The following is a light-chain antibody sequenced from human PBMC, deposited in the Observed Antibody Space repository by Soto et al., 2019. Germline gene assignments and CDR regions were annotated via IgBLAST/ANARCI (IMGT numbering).Light chain of an antibody. CDR1: SSNIGGYNY. J-gene: IGLJ1*01. Sequence: QSALTQPASVSGSPGQSITISCTGTSSNIGGYNYVSWYQQHPGKAPKLMIYDVGSRPSGVSNRFSGSSSANTASLTISGLQADAEADYYCSSYKSSSTEVFGTGTKLTVL. CDR2: DVG. CDR3: SSYKSSSTEV. V-gene: IGLV2-14*03.